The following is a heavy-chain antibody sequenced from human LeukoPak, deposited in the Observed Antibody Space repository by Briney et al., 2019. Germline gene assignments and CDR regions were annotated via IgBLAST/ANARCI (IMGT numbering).Heavy chain of an antibody. CDR3: ARDSPYYYDSSGQMTLDY. J-gene: IGHJ4*02. CDR2: IIPIFGIA. Sequence: SVKVSCKASGGTFSSYAISWVRQAPGQGLEWMGRIIPIFGIANYAQKFQGRVTITADKSTSTAYMELSSLRSEDTAVYYCARDSPYYYDSSGQMTLDYWRREPLATVSS. V-gene: IGHV1-69*04. D-gene: IGHD3-22*01. CDR1: GGTFSSYA.